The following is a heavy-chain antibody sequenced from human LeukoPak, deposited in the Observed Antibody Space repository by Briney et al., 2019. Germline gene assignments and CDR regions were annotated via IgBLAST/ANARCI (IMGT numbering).Heavy chain of an antibody. CDR3: ARTYYDSSGYQSSYGMDV. V-gene: IGHV4-30-4*01. J-gene: IGHJ6*02. CDR1: GGSISSGDYY. CDR2: IYYSGST. D-gene: IGHD3-22*01. Sequence: SETLSLTCTVSGGSISSGDYYWSWIRQPPGKGLEWIGYIYYSGSTYYNPSLKSRVTISVDTSKNQSSLKLSSVTAADTAVYYCARTYYDSSGYQSSYGMDVWGQGTTVTVSS.